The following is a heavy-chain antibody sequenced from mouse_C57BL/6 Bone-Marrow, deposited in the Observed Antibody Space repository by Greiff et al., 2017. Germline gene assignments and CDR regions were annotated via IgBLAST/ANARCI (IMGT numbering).Heavy chain of an antibody. D-gene: IGHD5-1*01. CDR1: GFTFSSYA. V-gene: IGHV5-4*03. CDR3: ARTSNSDY. CDR2: ISDGGSYT. Sequence: EVKLVESGGGLVKPGGSLKLSCAASGFTFSSYAMSWVRQTPEKRLEWVATISDGGSYTYYPDNVKGRFTISRDNAKNNLYLQMSHLKSEDTAMYYCARTSNSDYWGQGTTLTVSS. J-gene: IGHJ2*01.